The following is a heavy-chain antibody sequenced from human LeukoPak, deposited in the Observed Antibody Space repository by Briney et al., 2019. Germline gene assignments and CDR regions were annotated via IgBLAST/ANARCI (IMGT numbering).Heavy chain of an antibody. J-gene: IGHJ6*02. V-gene: IGHV1-69*04. CDR1: GGTFSSYP. CDR3: ARGSSGGRYGMDV. CDR2: IIPILGIA. D-gene: IGHD2-15*01. Sequence: ASVKVSCMASGGTFSSYPISWVRQAPGQGLEWIGRIIPILGIAHYAQKFQGRVTITADKSTSTAYMELSSLRSEDTAVYYCARGSSGGRYGMDVSAKGPQSPSP.